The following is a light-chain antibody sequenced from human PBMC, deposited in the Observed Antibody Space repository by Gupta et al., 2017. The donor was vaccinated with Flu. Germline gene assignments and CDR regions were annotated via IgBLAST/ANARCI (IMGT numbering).Light chain of an antibody. CDR2: WAS. CDR1: RSVLYSSKNKNC. V-gene: IGKV4-1*01. J-gene: IGKJ1*01. CDR3: LQDEWSPRT. Sequence: DLVMTQSPDSLAVSLGARATINCKSSRSVLYSSKNKNCLAWYQQKPGQPPTLLIYWASTRESGVPDRLSGSGSGTDFTLNISSLEDEDVAVYYCLQDEWSPRTFGQGTKLEIK.